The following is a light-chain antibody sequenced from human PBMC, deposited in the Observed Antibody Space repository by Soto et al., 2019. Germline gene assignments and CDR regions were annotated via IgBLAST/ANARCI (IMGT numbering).Light chain of an antibody. CDR2: DVN. V-gene: IGLV2-14*03. CDR3: SSYTGRRTYV. J-gene: IGLJ1*01. Sequence: QSVLTQPASVSGSPGQSITLSCTGTSTDIGDHNSVSWYQQHPGKAPELLIYDVNGRPTGVSHRFSGSKSGNTASLSISGLQPDDEADYYCSSYTGRRTYVFGSGTKVTVL. CDR1: STDIGDHNS.